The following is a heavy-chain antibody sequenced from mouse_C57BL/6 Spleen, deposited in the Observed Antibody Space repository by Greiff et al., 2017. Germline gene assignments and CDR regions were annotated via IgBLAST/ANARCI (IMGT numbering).Heavy chain of an antibody. Sequence: QVQLQQSGPELVKPGASVKISCKASGYAFSSSWMNWVKQRPGKGLEWIGRIYPGDGDTNYNGKFKGKATLTAYKSSSTAYMQLSSLTSEDSAVYFCATGLPEFAYWGQGTLVTVSA. CDR2: IYPGDGDT. CDR3: ATGLPEFAY. V-gene: IGHV1-82*01. CDR1: GYAFSSSW. J-gene: IGHJ3*01. D-gene: IGHD2-4*01.